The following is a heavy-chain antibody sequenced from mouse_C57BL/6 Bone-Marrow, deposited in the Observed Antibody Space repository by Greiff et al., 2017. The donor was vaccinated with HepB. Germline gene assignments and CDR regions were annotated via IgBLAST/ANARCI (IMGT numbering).Heavy chain of an antibody. V-gene: IGHV5-6*01. Sequence: EVNLVESGGDLVKPGGSLKLSCVTSGFTFSTSGMSWVRQTPDKRLEWVATINTGGTYTYYPDSVKGRFTISKDTAKSTLFLQMSSLKSEDTAIYYCARDRFDYYFDYWGQGTTLTVSS. CDR1: GFTFSTSG. CDR3: ARDRFDYYFDY. D-gene: IGHD2-14*01. CDR2: INTGGTYT. J-gene: IGHJ2*01.